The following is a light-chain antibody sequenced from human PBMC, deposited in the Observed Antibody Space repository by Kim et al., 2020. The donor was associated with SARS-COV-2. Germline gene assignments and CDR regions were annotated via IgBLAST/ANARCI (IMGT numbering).Light chain of an antibody. CDR3: SSYTSSSTRV. Sequence: GPSITISCTGTSNDVGGYNYVSWYQQPPGKAPKLMIYDVSNRPSGVSNRFSGSKSGNTASLTISGLQAEDEADYYCSSYTSSSTRVFGGGTQLTVL. J-gene: IGLJ2*01. CDR2: DVS. V-gene: IGLV2-14*03. CDR1: SNDVGGYNY.